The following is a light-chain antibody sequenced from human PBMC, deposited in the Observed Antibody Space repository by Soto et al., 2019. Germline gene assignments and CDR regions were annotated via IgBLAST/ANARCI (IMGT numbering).Light chain of an antibody. CDR2: GAS. CDR3: QQYGRSRT. V-gene: IGKV3-20*01. J-gene: IGKJ1*01. Sequence: EIVLTQSPGTLSLSPGERATLSCRASQSVSSSSLAWYQQKPGQAPRLLIYGASSRATGIPDRFSGSGSGTDFTLTISRLEPEHFAVYYCQQYGRSRTFGQGTKVEIK. CDR1: QSVSSSS.